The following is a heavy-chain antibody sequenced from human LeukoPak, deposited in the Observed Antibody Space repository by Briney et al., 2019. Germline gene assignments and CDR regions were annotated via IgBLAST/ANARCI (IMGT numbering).Heavy chain of an antibody. CDR2: ISDTGNT. D-gene: IGHD2-15*01. Sequence: GGSLRLSCAASGFTLSSYAMSWVRQAPGKGLEWVSAISDTGNTYHADSVKGRFTIPRDSSKNTLFLQMNRLRPEDAAVYYCAKAPVTTCRGAFCYPFDYWGLGTLVTVSS. CDR3: AKAPVTTCRGAFCYPFDY. J-gene: IGHJ4*02. V-gene: IGHV3-23*01. CDR1: GFTLSSYA.